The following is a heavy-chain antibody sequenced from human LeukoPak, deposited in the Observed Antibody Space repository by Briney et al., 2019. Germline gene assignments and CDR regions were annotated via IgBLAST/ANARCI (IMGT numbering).Heavy chain of an antibody. CDR3: AKATRDSSGYSHYFDY. Sequence: GGSLRLSCAASGFTLSSYAMSWVRQAPGKGLEWLSIICGDGGCTYYTDSVKGRFTISRDNSKNTLYLQMNSLRAEDTAIYYCAKATRDSSGYSHYFDYWGRGTLVSVSS. CDR2: ICGDGGCT. D-gene: IGHD3-22*01. V-gene: IGHV3-23*01. J-gene: IGHJ4*02. CDR1: GFTLSSYA.